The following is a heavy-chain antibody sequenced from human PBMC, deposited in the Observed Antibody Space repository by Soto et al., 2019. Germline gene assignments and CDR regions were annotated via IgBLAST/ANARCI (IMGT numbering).Heavy chain of an antibody. V-gene: IGHV3-30*18. J-gene: IGHJ6*02. CDR2: ISYDGSNK. D-gene: IGHD2-2*01. CDR3: AKDRVVVVPAASWHNGMDV. Sequence: GGSLRLSCAASGFTFSSYGTHWVRQAPGKGLEWVAVISYDGSNKYYADSVKGRFTISRDNSKNTLYLQMNSLRAEDTAVYYCAKDRVVVVPAASWHNGMDVWGQGTTVTVSS. CDR1: GFTFSSYG.